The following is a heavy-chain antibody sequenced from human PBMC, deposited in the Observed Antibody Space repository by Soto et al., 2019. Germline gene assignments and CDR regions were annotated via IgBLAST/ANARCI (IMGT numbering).Heavy chain of an antibody. CDR3: ARLMITLGGAYFDY. Sequence: EVQLVEPGGGLVQPGGSLRLSCAASGFTFSSYDRHWVRQATGKGLGWVSAIGTAGDTYYPGSVKGRFTSSRENAKNSLYLQMHSLRAGDTAVYYCARLMITLGGAYFDYLGQGTLVTVSS. CDR1: GFTFSSYD. J-gene: IGHJ4*02. CDR2: IGTAGDT. D-gene: IGHD3-16*01. V-gene: IGHV3-13*01.